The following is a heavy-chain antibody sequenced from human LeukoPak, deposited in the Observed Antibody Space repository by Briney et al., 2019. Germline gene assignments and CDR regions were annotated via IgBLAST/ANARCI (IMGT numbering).Heavy chain of an antibody. CDR2: ISGSGGST. D-gene: IGHD2-2*01. CDR3: ANHHIVVVPAAIGY. Sequence: GGSLRLSCAASGFTFSSYAMSWVRQAPGKGLEWVSAISGSGGSTYYADSVKGRFTISRDNSKNTLYLQMNSPRAEDTAVYYCANHHIVVVPAAIGYWGQGTLVTVSS. V-gene: IGHV3-23*01. J-gene: IGHJ4*02. CDR1: GFTFSSYA.